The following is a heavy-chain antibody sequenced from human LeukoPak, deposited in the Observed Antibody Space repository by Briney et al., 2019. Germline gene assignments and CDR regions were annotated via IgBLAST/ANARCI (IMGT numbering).Heavy chain of an antibody. D-gene: IGHD5-12*01. V-gene: IGHV6-1*01. J-gene: IGHJ4*02. CDR3: ARERVPVATIDY. CDR2: TYYRSKWYN. CDR1: GDSVSSNSAG. Sequence: SQTLSLTCAISGDSVSSNSAGWDWIRQFPSRGLEWLGRTYYRSKWYNDYAVSVKSRITINPDTSKNQFSLQLNSVTPEDTAVYYCARERVPVATIDYWGRGTLVTVSS.